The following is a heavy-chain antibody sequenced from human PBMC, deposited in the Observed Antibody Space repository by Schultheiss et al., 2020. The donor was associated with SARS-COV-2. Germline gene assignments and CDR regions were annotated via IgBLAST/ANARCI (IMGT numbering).Heavy chain of an antibody. CDR1: GYTFTGYY. D-gene: IGHD4-17*01. CDR3: ARGGRAGGMTTVTTGYYGMDV. Sequence: ASVKVSCKASGYTFTGYYMHWVRQAPGQGLEWMGRINPNSGGTNYAQKFQGRVTITRDTSISTAYMELSRLRSDDTAVYYCARGGRAGGMTTVTTGYYGMDVWGQGTTVTVAS. V-gene: IGHV1-2*06. J-gene: IGHJ6*02. CDR2: INPNSGGT.